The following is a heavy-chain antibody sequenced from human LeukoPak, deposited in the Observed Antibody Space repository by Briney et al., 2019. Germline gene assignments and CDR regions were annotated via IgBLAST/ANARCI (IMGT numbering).Heavy chain of an antibody. Sequence: GRSLRLSCAASGFTFSSYGMHWVRQAPGKGLEWVAVISYDGSNKYYADPVKGRFTISRDNSKNTLYLQMNSLRAEDTAVYYCAKSGDLWLPTNRFDYWGQGTLVTVSS. D-gene: IGHD5-18*01. V-gene: IGHV3-30*18. CDR3: AKSGDLWLPTNRFDY. CDR1: GFTFSSYG. J-gene: IGHJ4*02. CDR2: ISYDGSNK.